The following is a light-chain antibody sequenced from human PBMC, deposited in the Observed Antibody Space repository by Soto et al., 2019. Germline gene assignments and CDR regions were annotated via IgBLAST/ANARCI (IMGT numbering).Light chain of an antibody. CDR2: EVN. CDR1: STDVGGYNF. J-gene: IGLJ1*01. Sequence: QSALTQPPSASGSPGQSVTISCTGTSTDVGGYNFVSWYQQHPGSAPKLILYEVNKRPSGVPDRFSGSKSGNTASLTISGLQAEDEAEYYCSLYTSNSTYVFGTGTKVTVL. V-gene: IGLV2-18*01. CDR3: SLYTSNSTYV.